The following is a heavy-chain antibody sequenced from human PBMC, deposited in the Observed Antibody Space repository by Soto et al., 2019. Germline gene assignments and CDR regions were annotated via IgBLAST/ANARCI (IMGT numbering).Heavy chain of an antibody. J-gene: IGHJ4*02. V-gene: IGHV3-74*01. CDR1: GIPISSFW. CDR2: INSDGSST. D-gene: IGHD4-17*01. CDR3: TREHYGYYLRTFNF. Sequence: GGSLRLSCAVSGIPISSFWMNLVRQVPGSGLVCISRINSDGSSTTYADSVKGRFTISRDNAKNTLYLQINSLRAEDTAVYYRTREHYGYYLRTFNFLGQGTLVNVSS.